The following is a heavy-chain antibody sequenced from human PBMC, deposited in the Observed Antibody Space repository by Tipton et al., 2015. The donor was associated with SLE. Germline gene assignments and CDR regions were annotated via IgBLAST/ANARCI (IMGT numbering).Heavy chain of an antibody. V-gene: IGHV7-4-1*01. CDR3: Y. J-gene: IGHJ4*02. D-gene: IGHD2-15*01. CDR1: GYSFSSTD. Sequence: QLVQSGSELKKPGASVTVSCKASGYSFSSTDMHWVRQAPGQGLEWMGWINSNTGKAMYAQGFTGRFVFSLDTSVDTVYYCARGGGPGGKCKPFDYWGQGTLVTVSS. CDR2: INSNTGKA.